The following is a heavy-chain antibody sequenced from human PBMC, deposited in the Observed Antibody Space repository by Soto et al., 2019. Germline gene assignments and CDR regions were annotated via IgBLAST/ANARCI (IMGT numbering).Heavy chain of an antibody. CDR1: GFSLSTSGVG. V-gene: IGHV2-5*02. J-gene: IGHJ6*03. Sequence: SGPTLVNPTQTLTLTCTFSGFSLSTSGVGVGWIRQPPGKALEWLALIYWDDDKRYSPSLKSRLTITKDTSKNQVVLTMTNMDPVDTATYYCAHRRGSMTTAKKTGGYYYMDVWGKGTTVTVSS. CDR2: IYWDDDK. D-gene: IGHD4-17*01. CDR3: AHRRGSMTTAKKTGGYYYMDV.